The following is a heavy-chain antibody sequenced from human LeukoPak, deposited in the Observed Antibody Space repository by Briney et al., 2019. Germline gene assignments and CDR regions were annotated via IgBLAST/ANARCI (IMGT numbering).Heavy chain of an antibody. D-gene: IGHD3-22*01. V-gene: IGHV4-34*01. J-gene: IGHJ4*02. CDR1: GGSFSGYY. CDR3: ARRLITMIVVVIAVPYCDY. Sequence: SETLSLTCAVYGGSFSGYYWSWIRQPPGKGLEWIGEINHSGSTNYNPSLKSRVTISVDTSKNQFSLKLSSVTAADTAVYYCARRLITMIVVVIAVPYCDYWGQGTLVTVSS. CDR2: INHSGST.